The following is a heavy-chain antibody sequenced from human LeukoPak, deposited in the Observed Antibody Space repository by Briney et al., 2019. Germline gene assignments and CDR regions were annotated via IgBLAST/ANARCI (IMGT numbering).Heavy chain of an antibody. Sequence: GGSLRLSRAASGFTFSRYEMNWVRQAPGKGLEWVSYISTSGSTKYYADSVKGRFTISRDNAKNSLYLQMNSLRAEDTAVYYCARDRDPGYNDSSGYRRVNAFDIWGQGTMVTVSS. J-gene: IGHJ3*02. CDR3: ARDRDPGYNDSSGYRRVNAFDI. CDR1: GFTFSRYE. CDR2: ISTSGSTK. V-gene: IGHV3-48*03. D-gene: IGHD3-22*01.